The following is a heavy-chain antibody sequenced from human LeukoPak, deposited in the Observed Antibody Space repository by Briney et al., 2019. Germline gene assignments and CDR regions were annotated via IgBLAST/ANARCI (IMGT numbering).Heavy chain of an antibody. J-gene: IGHJ2*01. D-gene: IGHD6-13*01. V-gene: IGHV3-21*01. CDR3: ARAYSSSWYVYWYFDL. Sequence: GGSLRLSCAASGFTVSNNYMSWVRRAPGKGLEWVSSISSGSSYMYYTDSVKGRFTISMDNAKNSVYLQMNSLRAEDTAVYYCARAYSSSWYVYWYFDLWGRGTLVTISS. CDR1: GFTVSNNY. CDR2: ISSGSSYM.